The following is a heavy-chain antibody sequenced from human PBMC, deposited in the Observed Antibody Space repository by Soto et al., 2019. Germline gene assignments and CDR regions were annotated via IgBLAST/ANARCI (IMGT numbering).Heavy chain of an antibody. D-gene: IGHD1-26*01. CDR3: ARVSVGATSAFDI. CDR2: IYHSGNT. CDR1: DYSISSGYY. J-gene: IGHJ3*02. Sequence: SETVSLTCAVSDYSISSGYYWGWIRQPPGKGLEWIGSIYHSGNTYYNPSLKSRVSISVDTSKNQFSLKLSSVAAADTAVYYCARVSVGATSAFDIWGQGTMVTVSS. V-gene: IGHV4-38-2*01.